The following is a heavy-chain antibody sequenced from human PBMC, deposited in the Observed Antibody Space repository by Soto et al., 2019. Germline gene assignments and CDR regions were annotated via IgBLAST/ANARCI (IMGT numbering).Heavy chain of an antibody. V-gene: IGHV1-2*04. CDR3: ARDLAQTAYVFDS. Sequence: ASVKVSCKTSGYIFTGYFIHCVRQAPGQGLEWMGWINPKSGGTNYAQKFQAWVTMTSDTSISTAYMELSGLPSDDTAVYYCARDLAQTAYVFDSWGQGTLVTVSS. J-gene: IGHJ4*02. CDR1: GYIFTGYF. CDR2: INPKSGGT. D-gene: IGHD2-21*02.